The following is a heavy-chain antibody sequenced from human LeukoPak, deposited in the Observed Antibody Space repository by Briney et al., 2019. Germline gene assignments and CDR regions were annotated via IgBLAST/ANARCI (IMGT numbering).Heavy chain of an antibody. CDR2: ISSSSSYI. Sequence: GSLRLSCAASGFTFSSYSMNWVRQAPGKGLEWVSSISSSSSYIYYADSVKGRFTISRDNAKNSLYLQMNSLRAEDTAVYYCARDVGDDAFDICGQGTMVTVSS. CDR1: GFTFSSYS. V-gene: IGHV3-21*01. CDR3: ARDVGDDAFDI. J-gene: IGHJ3*02.